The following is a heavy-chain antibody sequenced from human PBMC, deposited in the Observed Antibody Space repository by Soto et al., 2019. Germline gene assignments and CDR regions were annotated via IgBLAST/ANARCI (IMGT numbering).Heavy chain of an antibody. CDR3: AKDLFDILTGYYFPQEFDY. J-gene: IGHJ4*02. V-gene: IGHV3-48*01. CDR2: MSSSSSTV. CDR1: GFTFSAYS. Sequence: GESLKISCAASGFTFSAYSMNWVRQAPGQGLEWVSYMSSSSSTVVYTDSMKGRFTVSRDNAQNSLYLKMNSLRTEDTTDYNYAKDLFDILTGYYFPQEFDYWGQGTLVTVSS. D-gene: IGHD3-9*01.